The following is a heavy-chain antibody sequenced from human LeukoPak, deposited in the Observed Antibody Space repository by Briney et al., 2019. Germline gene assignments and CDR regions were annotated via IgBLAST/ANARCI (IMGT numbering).Heavy chain of an antibody. J-gene: IGHJ5*02. CDR2: INPSGGST. CDR3: AQSSGYYSGWFDP. D-gene: IGHD3-22*01. CDR1: GYTFTGYY. V-gene: IGHV1-46*01. Sequence: ASVKVSCKASGYTFTGYYMHWVRQAPGQGLEWMGIINPSGGSTSYAQKFQGRVTMTRDMSTSTVYTELSSLRSEDTAVYYCAQSSGYYSGWFDPWGQGTLVTVSS.